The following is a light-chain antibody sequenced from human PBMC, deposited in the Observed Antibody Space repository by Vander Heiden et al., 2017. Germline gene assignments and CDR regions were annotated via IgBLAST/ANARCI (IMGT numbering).Light chain of an antibody. CDR1: QSISSY. J-gene: IGKJ1*01. CDR3: QQSDTTSWT. Sequence: DIQMTQSPSSLSAFVGDRVTITCRASQSISSYLNWYQQKPGKAPKLLIYGASSLQSGVPSRFSGSGSGTDFTLTISRLQPEEFATYYCQQSDTTSWTFGQGTKVEIK. CDR2: GAS. V-gene: IGKV1-39*01.